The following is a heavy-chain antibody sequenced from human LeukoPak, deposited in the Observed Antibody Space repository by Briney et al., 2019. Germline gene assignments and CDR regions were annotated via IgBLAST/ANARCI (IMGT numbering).Heavy chain of an antibody. CDR3: ARHWAAAGLDY. CDR1: GGSFSGYY. V-gene: IGHV4-59*08. D-gene: IGHD6-13*01. J-gene: IGHJ4*02. Sequence: ETLSLTCAVYGGSFSGYYWSWIRQPPGKGLEWIGYIYYSGSTNYNPSLKSRVTISVDTSKNQFSLKLSSVTAADTAVYYCARHWAAAGLDYWGQGTLVTVSS. CDR2: IYYSGST.